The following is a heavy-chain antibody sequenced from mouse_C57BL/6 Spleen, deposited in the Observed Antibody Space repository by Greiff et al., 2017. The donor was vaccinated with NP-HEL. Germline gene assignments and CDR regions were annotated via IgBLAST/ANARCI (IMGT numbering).Heavy chain of an antibody. D-gene: IGHD1-1*01. Sequence: EVQGVESGGGLVQPGGSLSLSCAASGFTFTDYYMSWVRQPPGKALEWLGFIRNKANGYTTEYSASVKGRFTISRDNSQSILYLQMNALRAEDSATYYCARDYYGSSLGYWGQGTTLTVSS. V-gene: IGHV7-3*01. CDR3: ARDYYGSSLGY. CDR1: GFTFTDYY. CDR2: IRNKANGYTT. J-gene: IGHJ2*01.